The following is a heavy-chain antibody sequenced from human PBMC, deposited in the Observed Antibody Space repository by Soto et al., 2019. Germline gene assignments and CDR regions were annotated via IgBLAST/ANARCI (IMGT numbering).Heavy chain of an antibody. Sequence: QLQLQESGSGLVKPSQTLSLTCAVSGGSISSGGYSWSWIRQPPGKGLEWIGYIYHSGSTYYNPSLESRVTISVDSSKNQFSLKLSSVTAADTAVYYCASSYFTVTTMDYWGQGTLVTVSS. CDR3: ASSYFTVTTMDY. V-gene: IGHV4-30-2*01. J-gene: IGHJ4*02. CDR1: GGSISSGGYS. CDR2: IYHSGST. D-gene: IGHD4-17*01.